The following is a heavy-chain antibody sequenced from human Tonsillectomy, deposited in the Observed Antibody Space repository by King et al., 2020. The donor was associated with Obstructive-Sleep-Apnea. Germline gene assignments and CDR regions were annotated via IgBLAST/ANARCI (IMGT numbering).Heavy chain of an antibody. J-gene: IGHJ4*02. CDR3: ARDQVYSSAWYTEPSFDY. CDR2: IYHSGST. Sequence: VQLQESGPRLVKPSETLSLTCTVSGYSISSGYYWGWIRQPPGKGLEWIGSIYHSGSTYYNPSLKSRVTISVDTSKNQFSLKLSSVTAADTAVYYCARDQVYSSAWYTEPSFDYWGQGTLVTVSS. CDR1: GYSISSGYY. V-gene: IGHV4-38-2*02. D-gene: IGHD6-19*01.